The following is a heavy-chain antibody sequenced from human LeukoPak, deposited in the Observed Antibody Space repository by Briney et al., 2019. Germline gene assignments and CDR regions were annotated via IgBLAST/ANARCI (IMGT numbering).Heavy chain of an antibody. D-gene: IGHD4/OR15-4a*01. CDR1: GFTFSSFW. CDR2: INNEGSST. V-gene: IGHV3-74*01. J-gene: IGHJ4*02. Sequence: LPGGSLRLSCAASGFTFSSFWMHWVRQAPGKGLVWVSQINNEGSSTSNTDSVKGRFTISRDNAKNTLYLEMNSLRAEDTAVYHCVRDGAHGNFDYWGQGTRVTVSS. CDR3: VRDGAHGNFDY.